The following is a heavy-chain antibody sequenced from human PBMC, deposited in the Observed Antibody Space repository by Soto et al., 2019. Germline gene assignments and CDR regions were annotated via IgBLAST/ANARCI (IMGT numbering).Heavy chain of an antibody. Sequence: EVQLVESGGGLVQPGGSLRLSCVASGFTFSRHWMSWVRQAPGKGLEWVAHIRQDGGEKYYVDSVKGRFTISRDNAKNSLYLQMTRLRAEDTAGYSCVSMAVVTSTGFDHWGQGTLVTVSS. V-gene: IGHV3-7*01. CDR3: VSMAVVTSTGFDH. CDR1: GFTFSRHW. J-gene: IGHJ4*02. CDR2: IRQDGGEK. D-gene: IGHD2-15*01.